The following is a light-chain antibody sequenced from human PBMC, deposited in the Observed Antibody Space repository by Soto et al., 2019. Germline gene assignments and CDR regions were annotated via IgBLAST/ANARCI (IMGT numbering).Light chain of an antibody. J-gene: IGLJ2*01. V-gene: IGLV2-14*03. CDR2: DVN. CDR3: SSYSDSSTLVV. Sequence: HSALTQPASVSGSPGQSIAISCTGTSSDVGGYNFVSWYQQHPGKAPKLVIYDVNIRPSGVSDRFSGSKSGNTASLTISGLQAEDEADYYCSSYSDSSTLVVFGGGTKVTVL. CDR1: SSDVGGYNF.